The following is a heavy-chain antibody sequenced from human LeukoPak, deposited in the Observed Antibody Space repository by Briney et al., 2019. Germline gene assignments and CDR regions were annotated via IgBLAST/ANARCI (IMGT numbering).Heavy chain of an antibody. V-gene: IGHV4-30-2*01. Sequence: PSETLSLTCAVFGGSISSGGYYWSWIRQPPGKGLQWIGYIYHSGSTYYNPSLKSRVTISVDRSKNQFSLKLSSVTAADTAVYYCAREYIVVVPAAPRVWFDPWGQGTLVTVSS. D-gene: IGHD2-2*01. J-gene: IGHJ5*02. CDR3: AREYIVVVPAAPRVWFDP. CDR2: IYHSGST. CDR1: GGSISSGGYY.